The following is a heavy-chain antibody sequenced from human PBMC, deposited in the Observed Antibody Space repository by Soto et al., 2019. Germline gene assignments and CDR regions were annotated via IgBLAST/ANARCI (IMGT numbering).Heavy chain of an antibody. CDR2: LSSSGTYI. V-gene: IGHV3-21*01. CDR3: ARDRPSRDSFYYGLDV. J-gene: IGHJ6*02. Sequence: GGSLRLSCAASGIIVSGYNMNWVRQAPGKGLEWVSSLSSSGTYIHYADSVKGRFTISKDIAKNSLFLQMDSLRADDTAVYYCARDRPSRDSFYYGLDVWGQGTTVTVSS. CDR1: GIIVSGYN. D-gene: IGHD6-13*01.